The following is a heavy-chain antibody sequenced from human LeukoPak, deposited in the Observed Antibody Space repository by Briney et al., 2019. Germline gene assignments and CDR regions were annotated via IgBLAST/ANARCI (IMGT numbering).Heavy chain of an antibody. J-gene: IGHJ4*02. Sequence: GGSLRLSCAASGITFSNYGMSWVRQAPGKGLEWVSSITTSGAGTTCVDSVKGRFTISRDNARNSLYLQMNSLRAEDTAVYYCARDLYYFGSGRYVPGLPDSWGQGTLVTVSS. D-gene: IGHD3-10*01. CDR2: ITTSGAGT. CDR1: GITFSNYG. CDR3: ARDLYYFGSGRYVPGLPDS. V-gene: IGHV3-21*01.